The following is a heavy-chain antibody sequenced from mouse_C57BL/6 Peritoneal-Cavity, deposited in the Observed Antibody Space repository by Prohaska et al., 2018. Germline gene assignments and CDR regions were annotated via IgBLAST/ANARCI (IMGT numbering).Heavy chain of an antibody. CDR1: GFNIKDYY. V-gene: IGHV14-2*01. CDR2: IDHEDGET. D-gene: IGHD2-2*01. J-gene: IGHJ3*01. Sequence: EVQLQQSGAELVKPGASVKLSCTASGFNIKDYYMHWVKQRTEQGLEWIGRIDHEDGETNYAPKVQGKATRTADTSSNTAYLQLSSLTSEDTAVYYCAKWLGAWFAYWGQGTLVTVSA. CDR3: AKWLGAWFAY.